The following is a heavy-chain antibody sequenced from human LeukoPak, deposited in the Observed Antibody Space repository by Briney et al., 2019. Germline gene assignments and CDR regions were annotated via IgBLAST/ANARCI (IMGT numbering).Heavy chain of an antibody. Sequence: SETLSLTCTVSGYSISSGYYWGWIRQPPGKGLEWIGSIYHSGSTYYNPSLKSRVTISVDTPKNQFSLKLSSVTAADTAVYYCARFGFYYDSSGHLDYWGQGTLVTVSS. J-gene: IGHJ4*02. CDR2: IYHSGST. CDR3: ARFGFYYDSSGHLDY. V-gene: IGHV4-38-2*02. D-gene: IGHD3-22*01. CDR1: GYSISSGYY.